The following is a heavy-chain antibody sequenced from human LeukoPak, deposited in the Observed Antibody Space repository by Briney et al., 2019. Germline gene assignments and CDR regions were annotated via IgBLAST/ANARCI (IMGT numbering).Heavy chain of an antibody. Sequence: GGSLRLSCAASGFTFSSYAMSWVRQAPGKGLGWVSAISGSGGSTYYADSVKGRFTIPRDNSKNTLYLQMNSLRAEDTAVYYCAKDRIRRYNWFDPWGQGTLVTVSS. CDR3: AKDRIRRYNWFDP. J-gene: IGHJ5*02. V-gene: IGHV3-23*01. CDR1: GFTFSSYA. CDR2: ISGSGGST. D-gene: IGHD2/OR15-2a*01.